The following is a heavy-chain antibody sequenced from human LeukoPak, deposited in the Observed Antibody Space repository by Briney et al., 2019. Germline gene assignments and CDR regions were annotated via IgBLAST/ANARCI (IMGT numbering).Heavy chain of an antibody. CDR1: GGSFSGYY. Sequence: SETLSLTCAVYGGSFSGYYWSWIRQPPGKGLEWIGEINHSGSTNYNPSLKSRVTISVDTSKNQFSLKLSSVTAADTAVYYCARAYVRLPSLWFDPWGQGTLVTVSS. CDR2: INHSGST. D-gene: IGHD3-10*02. V-gene: IGHV4-34*01. J-gene: IGHJ5*02. CDR3: ARAYVRLPSLWFDP.